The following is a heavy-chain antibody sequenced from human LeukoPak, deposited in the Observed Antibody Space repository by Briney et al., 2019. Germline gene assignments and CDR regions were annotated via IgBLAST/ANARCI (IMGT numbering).Heavy chain of an antibody. CDR1: GFTVSSNY. J-gene: IGHJ4*02. CDR3: AHEYSSSWYDPFDY. CDR2: IYSGGST. D-gene: IGHD6-13*01. Sequence: GGSLRLSCAASGFTVSSNYMSWVRQAPGKGLEWVSVIYSGGSTYYADSVKGRFTISRDNSKNTLYLQMNSLRAEDTAVYYCAHEYSSSWYDPFDYWGQGTLVTVSS. V-gene: IGHV3-53*01.